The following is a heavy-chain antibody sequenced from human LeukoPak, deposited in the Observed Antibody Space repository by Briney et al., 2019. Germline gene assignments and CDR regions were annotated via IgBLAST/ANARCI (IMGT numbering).Heavy chain of an antibody. Sequence: PGGSLRLSCAASGFTFDDYAMHWVRQAPGKGLEWVSGISGSGGTTYYADSVKGRFTISRDNSKNTLYLQMNSLRAEDTAVYYCAKTGSKSGDRNPDFDYWGRGTLVTVSS. J-gene: IGHJ4*02. V-gene: IGHV3-23*01. D-gene: IGHD1-26*01. CDR1: GFTFDDYA. CDR3: AKTGSKSGDRNPDFDY. CDR2: ISGSGGTT.